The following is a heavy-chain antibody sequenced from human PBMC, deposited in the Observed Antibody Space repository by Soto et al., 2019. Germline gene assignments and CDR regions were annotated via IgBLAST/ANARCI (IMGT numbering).Heavy chain of an antibody. D-gene: IGHD2-15*01. CDR1: GFTFSYG. Sequence: VQLFESGGGLIQPGGSLRLSCAASGFTFSYGIHWLRQAPGKGLEWVAYISYDSSNKFYGDSVKGRFTISRDNSKNTQFLQMNSLRAEDTAVYYCAKLVMGYCSGNTCDDYWGQGTLVAVSS. V-gene: IGHV3-30*18. CDR2: ISYDSSNK. CDR3: AKLVMGYCSGNTCDDY. J-gene: IGHJ4*02.